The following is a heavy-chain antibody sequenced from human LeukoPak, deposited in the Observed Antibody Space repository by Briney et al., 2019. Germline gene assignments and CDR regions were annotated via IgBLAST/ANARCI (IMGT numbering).Heavy chain of an antibody. CDR1: GFPFSSYW. CDR2: IKEDGTET. J-gene: IGHJ4*02. Sequence: PGGSLRLSCVASGFPFSSYWMTWVRQAPGKGLEWVANIKEDGTETYYVDSVKGLFTISRDNAKNSLYLQMNSLRVEDTAVYYCAKEGRSLQTYWGQGTLVTVSS. V-gene: IGHV3-7*03. D-gene: IGHD5-24*01. CDR3: AKEGRSLQTY.